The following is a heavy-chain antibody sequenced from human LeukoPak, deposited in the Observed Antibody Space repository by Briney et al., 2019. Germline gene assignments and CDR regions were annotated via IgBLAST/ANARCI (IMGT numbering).Heavy chain of an antibody. CDR2: IIPIFGTA. CDR3: VRVYSSSWYDYYYYGMDV. V-gene: IGHV1-69*01. Sequence: SVKVSCKASGGTFSSYAISWVRQAPGQGLEWMGGIIPIFGTANYAQKFQGRVTITADESTSTAYMELSSLRSEDTAVYYCVRVYSSSWYDYYYYGMDVWGQGTTVTVSS. CDR1: GGTFSSYA. J-gene: IGHJ6*02. D-gene: IGHD6-13*01.